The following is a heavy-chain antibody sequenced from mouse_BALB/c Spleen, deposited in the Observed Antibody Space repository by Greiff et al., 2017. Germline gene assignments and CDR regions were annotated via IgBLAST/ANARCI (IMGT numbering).Heavy chain of an antibody. J-gene: IGHJ4*01. V-gene: IGHV1-63*02. CDR2: IYPGGGCT. CDR1: GYTFTNYW. Sequence: VQLQQSGAELVRPGTSVKISCKASGYTFTNYWLGWVKQRPGHGLEWIGDIYPGGGCTNYNEKFKGKSTLTADTSSSTAYMQLSSLTSEDSAVYFCARQLPKGYYAMDYWGQGTSVTVSS. D-gene: IGHD2-1*01. CDR3: ARQLPKGYYAMDY.